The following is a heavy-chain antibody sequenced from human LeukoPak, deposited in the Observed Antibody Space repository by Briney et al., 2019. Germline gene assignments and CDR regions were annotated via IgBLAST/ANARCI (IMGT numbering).Heavy chain of an antibody. V-gene: IGHV3-7*01. J-gene: IGHJ4*02. CDR2: IRPDGSEQ. CDR1: GFTFTNFW. D-gene: IGHD4-11*01. Sequence: GGSLRLFCAASGFTFTNFWMNWIRRAPGRGLGWVANIRPDGSEQFYVDSVKGRFTISRDNAKNSVYLQMNSLRADDTAVYYCAGRDSARNPWAYWGQGTLVTVST. CDR3: AGRDSARNPWAY.